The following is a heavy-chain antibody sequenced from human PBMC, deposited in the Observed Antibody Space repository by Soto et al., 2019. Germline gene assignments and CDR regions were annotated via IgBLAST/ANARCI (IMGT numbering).Heavy chain of an antibody. Sequence: VQLVESGGGVVQPGRSLRLSCAASGFTFSDYAMHWVRQAPGKGLEWVAVVSHDGRNTHYADSVKGRFTISRDSSKNTVSLEMTSLRAEDTAVYYCPKGARQWLVTSDFNYCGQGAMVTVSS. CDR1: GFTFSDYA. J-gene: IGHJ4*02. CDR2: VSHDGRNT. V-gene: IGHV3-30*18. CDR3: PKGARQWLVTSDFNY. D-gene: IGHD6-19*01.